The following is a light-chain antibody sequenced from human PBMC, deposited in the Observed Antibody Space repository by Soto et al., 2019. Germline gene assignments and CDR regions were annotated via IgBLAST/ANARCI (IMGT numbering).Light chain of an antibody. CDR3: CSYAGARTYVL. J-gene: IGLJ3*02. CDR2: EVT. CDR1: ASDAGSYNL. Sequence: QSTLSQPASVSGSPGQSITISCTGSASDAGSYNLVSWYQQHPGKAPKLVIYEVTKRPSGISSRFSGSKSGITASLTISGLQAEDGGDYYCCSYAGARTYVLFGGGTKLTVL. V-gene: IGLV2-23*02.